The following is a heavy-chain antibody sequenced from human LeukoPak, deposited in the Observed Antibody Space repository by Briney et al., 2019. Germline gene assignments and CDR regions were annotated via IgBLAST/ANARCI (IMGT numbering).Heavy chain of an antibody. CDR3: ASQSYARFDP. V-gene: IGHV3-7*01. J-gene: IGHJ5*02. Sequence: PGGSLRLSCAASGFTFNNYWMTWVRQAPGKGLEWVGNINLDGSDKYYGDSVKGRFTISRDNAKNSLYLQMNSLRAEDTAVYYCASQSYARFDPWGQGTLVTVSS. CDR1: GFTFNNYW. CDR2: INLDGSDK. D-gene: IGHD3-16*01.